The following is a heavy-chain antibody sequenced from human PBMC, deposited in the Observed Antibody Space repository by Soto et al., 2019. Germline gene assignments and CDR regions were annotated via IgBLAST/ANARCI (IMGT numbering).Heavy chain of an antibody. Sequence: QVQLQESGPGLVKPSQTLSLTCTVSGGSISSGDYYWSWIRQPPGKGLEWIGYIDYRGSTYYNPSLKRRFTISVDTSKNQFSLKLSSVTAADTAVYYCAREREDYYDSSGYSDAFDIWGQGTMVTVSS. D-gene: IGHD3-22*01. CDR3: AREREDYYDSSGYSDAFDI. V-gene: IGHV4-30-4*01. CDR1: GGSISSGDYY. J-gene: IGHJ3*02. CDR2: IDYRGST.